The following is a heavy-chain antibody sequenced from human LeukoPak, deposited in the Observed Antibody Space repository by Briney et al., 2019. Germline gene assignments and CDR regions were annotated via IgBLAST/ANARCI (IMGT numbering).Heavy chain of an antibody. V-gene: IGHV4-39*07. CDR3: ARRDYYGSGTFDP. J-gene: IGHJ5*02. CDR2: IYYSGST. D-gene: IGHD3-10*01. CDR1: GGSISSSSYY. Sequence: PSETLSLTCTVSGGSISSSSYYWGWIRQPPGKGLEWIGSIYYSGSTYYNPSLKSRVTISVDTSKNQFSLKLSSVTAADTAVYYCARRDYYGSGTFDPWGQGTLVTVSS.